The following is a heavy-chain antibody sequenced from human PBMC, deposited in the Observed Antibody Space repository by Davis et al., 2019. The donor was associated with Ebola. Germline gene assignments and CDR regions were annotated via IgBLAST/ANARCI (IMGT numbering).Heavy chain of an antibody. CDR1: GGSVSSGSYY. J-gene: IGHJ5*02. CDR2: IYYSGST. V-gene: IGHV4-61*01. CDR3: ARERATVVTP. D-gene: IGHD4-23*01. Sequence: MPGGSLRLSCTVSGGSVSSGSYYWSWIRQPPGKGLEWIGYIYYSGSTNYNPSLKSRVTISVDTSKNQFSLKLSSVTAADTAVYYCARERATVVTPWGQGTLVTVSS.